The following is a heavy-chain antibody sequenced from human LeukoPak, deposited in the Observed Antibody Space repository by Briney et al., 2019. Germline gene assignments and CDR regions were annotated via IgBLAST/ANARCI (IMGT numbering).Heavy chain of an antibody. D-gene: IGHD6-19*01. CDR3: AREEYSSGWYAGKWFDP. CDR2: INPSGDST. V-gene: IGHV1-46*01. J-gene: IGHJ5*02. CDR1: GYTFTSYY. Sequence: GASVKVSCKASGYTFTSYYMHWVRQAPGQGLEWMGIINPSGDSTSYAQKSQGRVTMTRDTSTSTVYMELSSLRTEDTAVYYWAREEYSSGWYAGKWFDPWGQGTLVTVSS.